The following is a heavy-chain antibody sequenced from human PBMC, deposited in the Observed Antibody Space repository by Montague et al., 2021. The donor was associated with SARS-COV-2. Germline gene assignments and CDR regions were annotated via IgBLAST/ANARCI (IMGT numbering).Heavy chain of an antibody. Sequence: SETLSLTCTVSGGSISSSNYYWGWIRQPPGKGLEWIGSIYYSGSTYYNPSLKSRVTISVDTSKSQFSLKLTSVTAADTAVYYCARIPLTYYYGSSGYFDYWGQGTLVTVSS. CDR3: ARIPLTYYYGSSGYFDY. J-gene: IGHJ4*02. V-gene: IGHV4-39*01. CDR1: GGSISSSNYY. D-gene: IGHD3-22*01. CDR2: IYYSGST.